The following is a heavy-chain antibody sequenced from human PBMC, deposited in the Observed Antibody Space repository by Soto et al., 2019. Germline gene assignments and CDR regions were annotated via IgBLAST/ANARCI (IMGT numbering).Heavy chain of an antibody. CDR3: ARERAGTNWFDP. V-gene: IGHV4-59*01. D-gene: IGHD6-19*01. Sequence: PETLCVTYTVSGGSISSYYWSWIRQPPGKGLEWIGYIYYSGSTNYNPSLKSRVTISVDTSKNQFSLKLSSVTAADTAVYYCARERAGTNWFDPWGQGTLGTVS. J-gene: IGHJ5*02. CDR1: GGSISSYY. CDR2: IYYSGST.